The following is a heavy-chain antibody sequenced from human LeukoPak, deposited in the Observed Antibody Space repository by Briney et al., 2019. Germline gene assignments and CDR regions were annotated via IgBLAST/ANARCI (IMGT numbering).Heavy chain of an antibody. J-gene: IGHJ5*02. CDR2: IYYSGST. D-gene: IGHD3-10*01. CDR1: GGSISSYY. V-gene: IGHV4-59*01. CDR3: VMYGSGSYQDWFDP. Sequence: SETLSLTCTVSGGSISSYYWSWIRQPPGKGLEWIGYIYYSGSTNYNPSLKSRVTISVDTSKNQFSLKLSSVTAADTAVYYCVMYGSGSYQDWFDPWGQGTLVIVSS.